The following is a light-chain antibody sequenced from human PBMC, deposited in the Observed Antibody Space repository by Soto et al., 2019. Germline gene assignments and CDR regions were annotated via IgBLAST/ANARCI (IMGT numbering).Light chain of an antibody. V-gene: IGKV1-9*01. J-gene: IGKJ2*01. CDR3: QQLNSYPYT. CDR2: AAS. CDR1: QGISSY. Sequence: IQLTQSPSSLSASVGDRVTITCRASQGISSYLALYQQKPGKAPKLLIYAASTLHNGVTSRIRGSGSGTDFTRTISSLQPEDFATYDCQQLNSYPYTVGQGTKLEIK.